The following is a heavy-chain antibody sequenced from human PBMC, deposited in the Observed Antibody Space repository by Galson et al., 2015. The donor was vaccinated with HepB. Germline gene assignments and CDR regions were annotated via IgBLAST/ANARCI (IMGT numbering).Heavy chain of an antibody. CDR1: GFTFSSYS. CDR3: ARESTLAAAGLLGY. V-gene: IGHV3-21*06. CDR2: ISSSSSYI. J-gene: IGHJ4*02. D-gene: IGHD6-13*01. Sequence: SLRLSCAASGFTFSSYSMNWVRQAPGKGLEWVSSISSSSSYIYYADSVKGRFTISRDNAKNSLYLQMNSLRAEDTAVYYCARESTLAAAGLLGYWGQVTLVTVSS.